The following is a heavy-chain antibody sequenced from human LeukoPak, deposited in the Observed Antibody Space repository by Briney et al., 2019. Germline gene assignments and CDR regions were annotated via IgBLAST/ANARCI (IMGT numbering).Heavy chain of an antibody. Sequence: GGSLRLSCAASGLTVSSSHMTWIRQAPRKGLEWVSIIKSGSNTDYADSVKGRFAISRDNSKNTVYLQMNSLGIEDTAVYYCVNLPGGGQWGQGTLVTVSS. J-gene: IGHJ4*02. V-gene: IGHV3-66*02. CDR2: IKSGSNT. CDR3: VNLPGGGQ. CDR1: GLTVSSSH. D-gene: IGHD7-27*01.